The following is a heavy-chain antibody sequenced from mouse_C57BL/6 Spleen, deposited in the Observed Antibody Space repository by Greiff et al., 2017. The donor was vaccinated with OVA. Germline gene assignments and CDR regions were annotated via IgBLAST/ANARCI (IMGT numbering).Heavy chain of an antibody. Sequence: QVQLQQPGAELVKPGASVKLSCKASGYTFTSYWMHWVKQRPGRGLEWIGSIDPNSGGTKYNEKFKSKATLTVDKPSSTAYMQLSSLTSEDSAVYYCARKDYGSSDWYFDVWGTGTTVTVSS. CDR1: GYTFTSYW. CDR2: IDPNSGGT. D-gene: IGHD1-1*01. J-gene: IGHJ1*03. CDR3: ARKDYGSSDWYFDV. V-gene: IGHV1-72*01.